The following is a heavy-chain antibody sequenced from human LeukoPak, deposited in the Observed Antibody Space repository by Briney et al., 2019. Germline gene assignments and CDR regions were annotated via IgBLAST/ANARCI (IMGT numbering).Heavy chain of an antibody. CDR3: ARHRLRFDDSSGYYYYMDV. Sequence: GESLKISCKGSGYSFTSYWIGWVRQMPGKGLEWMGIIYPGDSDTRYSPSFQGQVTISADKSISTAYLQWSSLKASDTAMYYCARHRLRFDDSSGYYYYMDVWGKGTTVTISS. J-gene: IGHJ6*03. V-gene: IGHV5-51*01. D-gene: IGHD3-22*01. CDR2: IYPGDSDT. CDR1: GYSFTSYW.